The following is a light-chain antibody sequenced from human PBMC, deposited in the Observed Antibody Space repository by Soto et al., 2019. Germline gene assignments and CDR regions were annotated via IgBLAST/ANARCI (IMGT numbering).Light chain of an antibody. J-gene: IGLJ1*01. CDR3: SSKTTRSPYR. CDR2: EVS. CDR1: INDIGGYDF. V-gene: IGLV2-14*01. Sequence: QSALTHPASVSGSPGQSITISCTGTINDIGGYDFVSWYQQHPGKAPKLIIFEVSNRPSGVSNRFSGSKSGDTASLTISGLRAQDEADYYCSSKTTRSPYRVGTGTKVTVL.